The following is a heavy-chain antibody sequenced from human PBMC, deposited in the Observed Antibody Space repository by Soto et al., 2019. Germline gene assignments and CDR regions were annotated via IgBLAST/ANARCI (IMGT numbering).Heavy chain of an antibody. Sequence: QVQLQQWGAGLLKPSETLSPKCAVTGGSLSGYYWSWIRQPPGKGLEWIGEVKDGGHTNYSPSLRGLVTIASDTSNNLFSLRLNSVTAADTGVYYCARGQEGVVATHWDHGSLVTVSS. CDR2: VKDGGHT. V-gene: IGHV4-34*01. J-gene: IGHJ4*01. CDR3: ARGQEGVVATH. D-gene: IGHD5-12*01. CDR1: GGSLSGYY.